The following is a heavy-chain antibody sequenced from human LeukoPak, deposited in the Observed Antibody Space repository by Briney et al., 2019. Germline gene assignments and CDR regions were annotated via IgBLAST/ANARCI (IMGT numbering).Heavy chain of an antibody. V-gene: IGHV3-33*01. J-gene: IGHJ4*02. Sequence: RAGGSLRLSCAASGFTFSSYGMHWVRQAPGKGLEWVAVIWYDGSNKYYADSVKGRFTISRDNSKNTLYLQMDSLRAEDTAVYYCARDADLQGYSSSVFDYWGQGTLVTVSS. CDR2: IWYDGSNK. CDR3: ARDADLQGYSSSVFDY. CDR1: GFTFSSYG. D-gene: IGHD6-6*01.